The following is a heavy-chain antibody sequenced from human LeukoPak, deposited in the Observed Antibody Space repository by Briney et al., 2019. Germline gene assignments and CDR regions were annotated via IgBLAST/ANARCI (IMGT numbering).Heavy chain of an antibody. Sequence: GALRLFCAASGFTLSSYGMHWVRQAPGKGLEWVAAASFDGSNKYYTDSVKGRFTVSRDNSKNTLYLQMNSLRPDDTTVYHCAKAGKKRAEPGDFDYWGQGSLVTVSS. CDR1: GFTLSSYG. CDR2: ASFDGSNK. V-gene: IGHV3-30*18. CDR3: AKAGKKRAEPGDFDY. D-gene: IGHD1-14*01. J-gene: IGHJ4*02.